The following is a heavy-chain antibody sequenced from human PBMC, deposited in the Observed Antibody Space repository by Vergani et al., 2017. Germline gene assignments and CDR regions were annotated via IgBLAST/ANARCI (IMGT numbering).Heavy chain of an antibody. V-gene: IGHV1-69*04. Sequence: QVQLVQSGAEVKKPGSSVKVSCKASGDTFTRYAINWVRQAPGQGLEWMGRIIPVLGIATYAHKFQGRVTITADKSASTAYMELSSLRADDTAVYYCARVGGSSSGYYYYGMDVWGQGTTVTVSS. CDR2: IIPVLGIA. CDR1: GDTFTRYA. D-gene: IGHD6-6*01. CDR3: ARVGGSSSGYYYYGMDV. J-gene: IGHJ6*02.